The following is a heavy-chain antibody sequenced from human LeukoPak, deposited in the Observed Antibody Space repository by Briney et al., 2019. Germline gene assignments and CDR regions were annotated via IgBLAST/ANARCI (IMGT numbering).Heavy chain of an antibody. D-gene: IGHD3-22*01. CDR3: ARGVGRHYYDSSGRYYFDY. V-gene: IGHV4-34*01. CDR2: INHSGST. J-gene: IGHJ4*02. Sequence: SETLSLTCAVYGGSFSGYYWSWIHQPPGKGLEWIGEINHSGSTNYNPSLKSRVTISVDTSKNQFSLKLSSVTAADTAVYYCARGVGRHYYDSSGRYYFDYWGQGTLVTVSS. CDR1: GGSFSGYY.